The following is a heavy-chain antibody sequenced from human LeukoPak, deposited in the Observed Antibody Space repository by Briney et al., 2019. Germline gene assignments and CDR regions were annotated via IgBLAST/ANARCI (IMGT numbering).Heavy chain of an antibody. CDR3: ARVLGAYDDY. D-gene: IGHD5-12*01. CDR1: GFTFSSYG. V-gene: IGHV3-33*01. CDR2: IWYDGSDK. J-gene: IGHJ4*02. Sequence: GGSLRLSCAASGFTFSSYGMHWVRQAPGKGLEWVAGIWYDGSDKNYADSVKSRFTISRDNSKNTLYLQMNSLRAEDTAVYYCARVLGAYDDYWGQGTLVTVSS.